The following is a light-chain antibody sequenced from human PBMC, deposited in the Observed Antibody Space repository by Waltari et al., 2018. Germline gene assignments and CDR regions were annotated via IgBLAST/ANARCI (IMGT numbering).Light chain of an antibody. V-gene: IGLV2-14*01. CDR1: SSDDGAYHY. J-gene: IGLJ1*01. Sequence: QSALTQPAPVPGPPGQSLTVSCTGTSSDDGAYHYVSWYQHHAGKATKLIISEVPNRPSGVSDRFAGSKSGNTASLTISGLQAEDEADYYCNSYTRSAVYVFGTGTTVTVL. CDR3: NSYTRSAVYV. CDR2: EVP.